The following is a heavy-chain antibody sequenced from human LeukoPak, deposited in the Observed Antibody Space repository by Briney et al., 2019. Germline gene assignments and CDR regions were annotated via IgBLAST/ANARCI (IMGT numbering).Heavy chain of an antibody. Sequence: TGGSLRLSSAASGFTFSSYSMNWVRQAPGKGLEWVSYISSTGAIHYADSVKGRFTISRDNAKNSLYLEMNTLRAEDTAVYYCARDYDWGFDYWGQGTLVTVSS. CDR2: ISSTGAI. J-gene: IGHJ4*02. CDR3: ARDYDWGFDY. D-gene: IGHD7-27*01. CDR1: GFTFSSYS. V-gene: IGHV3-48*04.